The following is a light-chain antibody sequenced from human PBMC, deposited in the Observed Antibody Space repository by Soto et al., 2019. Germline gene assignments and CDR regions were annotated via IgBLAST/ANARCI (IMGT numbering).Light chain of an antibody. CDR2: GAS. J-gene: IGKJ1*01. CDR1: QSVLYTSNNKNY. CDR3: QQYYSTLLG. V-gene: IGKV4-1*01. Sequence: DIVMTQSPDSLAVSLGERATINCKSSQSVLYTSNNKNYLAWYQQKPGQPPKLLINGASTRESGVPDRFSGSGSGTDFTLTISSLQAEDVAVYYCQQYYSTLLGFVQGTKVEIK.